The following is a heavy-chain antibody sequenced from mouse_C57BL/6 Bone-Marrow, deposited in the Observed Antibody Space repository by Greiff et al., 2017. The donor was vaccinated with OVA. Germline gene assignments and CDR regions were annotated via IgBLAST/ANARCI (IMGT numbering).Heavy chain of an antibody. D-gene: IGHD1-1*01. J-gene: IGHJ3*01. CDR1: GYSFTDYN. CDR2: INPNYGTT. CDR3: ARSDDPLYYCSSRGFAY. V-gene: IGHV1-39*01. Sequence: EVQLQQSGPELVKPGASVKISCKASGYSFTDYNMNWVKQSNEKSLEWIGVINPNYGTTSYNQKFKGKATLTVDQSSSTAYMQLNSLTSEDSAVYYSARSDDPLYYCSSRGFAYWGQGTLVTVSA.